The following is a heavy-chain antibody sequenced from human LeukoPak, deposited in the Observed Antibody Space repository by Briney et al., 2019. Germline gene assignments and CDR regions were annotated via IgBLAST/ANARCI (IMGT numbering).Heavy chain of an antibody. CDR3: AKGGGLWFGEKGFDY. J-gene: IGHJ4*02. D-gene: IGHD3-10*01. Sequence: GGSLRLSCAASGFTFSSYAMSWVRQAPGKGLEWVSAISGSGGSTYYADSVKGRFTISRDNSKNTLYLQMNSLRAEDAAVYYCAKGGGLWFGEKGFDYWGQGTLVTVSS. CDR1: GFTFSSYA. V-gene: IGHV3-23*01. CDR2: ISGSGGST.